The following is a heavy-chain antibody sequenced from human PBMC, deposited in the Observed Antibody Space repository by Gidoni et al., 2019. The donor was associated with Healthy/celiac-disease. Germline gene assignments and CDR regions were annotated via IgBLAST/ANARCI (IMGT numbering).Heavy chain of an antibody. J-gene: IGHJ4*02. CDR1: GFTFSSYA. Sequence: EVQLLESGGGLVQPGGSLRLSCAASGFTFSSYAMGWVRQAPGKGLEWVSAISGSGGSTYYADSVKGRFTISRDNSKNTLYLQMNSLRAEDTAVYYCAKVLDSSGWYLDYWGQGTLVTVSS. CDR3: AKVLDSSGWYLDY. CDR2: ISGSGGST. V-gene: IGHV3-23*01. D-gene: IGHD6-19*01.